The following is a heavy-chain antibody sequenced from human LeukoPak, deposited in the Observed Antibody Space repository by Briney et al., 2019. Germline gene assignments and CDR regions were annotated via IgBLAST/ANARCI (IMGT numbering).Heavy chain of an antibody. CDR1: GGSISRSRDY. D-gene: IGHD2-2*01. J-gene: IGHJ6*03. Sequence: TSETLSLTCTVSGGSISRSRDYWGWIRQPPGKGLEWIGSIYYSGSTYYNPSLKSRVTISVDTSKNQFSLKLSSVTAADTAVYYCARHSKGRYCSSTSCYRGYYMDVWGKGTTVTISS. CDR2: IYYSGST. V-gene: IGHV4-39*01. CDR3: ARHSKGRYCSSTSCYRGYYMDV.